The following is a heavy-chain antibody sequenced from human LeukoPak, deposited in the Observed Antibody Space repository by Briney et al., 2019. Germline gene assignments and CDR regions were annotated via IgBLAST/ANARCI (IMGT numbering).Heavy chain of an antibody. J-gene: IGHJ4*02. CDR2: IYHSGST. V-gene: IGHV4-38-2*01. D-gene: IGHD6-19*01. CDR1: GYSISSGYY. CDR3: ARVNSSGFDY. Sequence: PSETLSLTCAVSGYSISSGYYWGWIRQPPGKGLEWIGSIYHSGSTYYNPSLKSRVTISVDTPKNQFSLKLSSVTAADTAVYYCARVNSSGFDYWGQGTLVTVSS.